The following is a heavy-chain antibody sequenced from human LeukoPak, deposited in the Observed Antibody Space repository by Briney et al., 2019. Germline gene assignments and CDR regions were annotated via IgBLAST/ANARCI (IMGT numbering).Heavy chain of an antibody. J-gene: IGHJ4*02. D-gene: IGHD2-21*02. V-gene: IGHV3-23*01. CDR2: ISGSGGST. CDR1: GFTFSSYA. CDR3: ARSVVTAIQLDY. Sequence: QSGGSLRLSCAASGFTFSSYAMSWVRQAPGKGLEWVSAISGSGGSTYYADSVKGRFTISRDNSKNTLYLQMNSLRAEDTAVYYCARSVVTAIQLDYWGQGTLVTVSS.